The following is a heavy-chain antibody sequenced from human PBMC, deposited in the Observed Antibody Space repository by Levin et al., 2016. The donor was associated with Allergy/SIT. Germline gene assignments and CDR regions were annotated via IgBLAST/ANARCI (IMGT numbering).Heavy chain of an antibody. CDR3: ARGTYYYDSNGIGFDP. D-gene: IGHD3-22*01. Sequence: LRLSCTVSGGSISSGGYYWTWIRQHPGKGLEWIGYIYYSGSTSYNPSLKSRVTISVDTSKNQVTLKLRSVTAADTAVYYCARGTYYYDSNGIGFDPWGQGNLVSVSS. J-gene: IGHJ5*02. CDR1: GGSISSGGYY. CDR2: IYYSGST. V-gene: IGHV4-31*03.